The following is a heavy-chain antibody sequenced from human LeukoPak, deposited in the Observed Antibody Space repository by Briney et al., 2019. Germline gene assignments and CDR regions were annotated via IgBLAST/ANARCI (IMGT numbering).Heavy chain of an antibody. V-gene: IGHV1-46*01. J-gene: IGHJ4*02. CDR1: GYTFTSYY. D-gene: IGHD2-8*02. CDR2: INPSGGST. CDR3: ARDLTETRFDY. Sequence: ASVKVSCKASGYTFTSYYMHWVRQAPGQGLGWMGIINPSGGSTSYAQKFQGRVTMTRDTSTSTAYMELRSLRSDDTAVYYCARDLTETRFDYWGQGTLVTVSS.